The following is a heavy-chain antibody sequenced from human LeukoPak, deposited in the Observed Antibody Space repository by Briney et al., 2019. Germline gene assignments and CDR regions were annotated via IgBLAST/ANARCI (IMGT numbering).Heavy chain of an antibody. V-gene: IGHV1-8*03. CDR2: MNPNSGNT. J-gene: IGHJ3*02. CDR3: ARGRGAVAGTGVDDAFDI. D-gene: IGHD6-19*01. CDR1: GYTFTSYG. Sequence: GASVKVSCKASGYTFTSYGISWVRQATGQGLEWMGWMNPNSGNTGYAQKFQGRVTITRNTSISTAYMELSSLRSEDTAVYYCARGRGAVAGTGVDDAFDIWGQGTMVTVSS.